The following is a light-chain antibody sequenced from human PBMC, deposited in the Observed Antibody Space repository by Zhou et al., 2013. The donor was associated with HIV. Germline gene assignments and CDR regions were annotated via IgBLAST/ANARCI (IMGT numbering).Light chain of an antibody. CDR2: KAS. V-gene: IGKV1-5*03. J-gene: IGKJ2*01. CDR3: QQYNSYPYI. CDR1: QSISSW. Sequence: DIQMTQFPSTLSASVGDRVTITCRASQSISSWLAWYQQKPGKAPNLLISKASNLESGVPSKFSGSGSGTEFTLTISSLQPDDFATYYCQQYNSYPYIFGQGTKLEIK.